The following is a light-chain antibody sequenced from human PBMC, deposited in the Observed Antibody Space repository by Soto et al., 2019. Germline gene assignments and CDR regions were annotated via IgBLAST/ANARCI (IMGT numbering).Light chain of an antibody. CDR1: QSVSSSY. CDR2: GAS. CDR3: QQYGSSPGIT. J-gene: IGKJ5*01. V-gene: IGKV3-20*01. Sequence: EIVLTQSPGTLSLSPGERATLSCRASQSVSSSYLAWYQQKPGQAPRLLIYGASGRATGIPDRFSDSGSGTDLTLTIIRLEPADFAVYYCQQYGSSPGITFGPGTRLEIK.